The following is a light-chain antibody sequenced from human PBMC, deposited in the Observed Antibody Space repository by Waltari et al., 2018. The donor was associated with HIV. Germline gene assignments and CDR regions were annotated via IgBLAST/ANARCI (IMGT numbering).Light chain of an antibody. J-gene: IGLJ1*01. CDR1: STDISGYDY. CDR2: EGV. V-gene: IGLV2-8*01. Sequence: QSALTQPPSASGALGQSVTISCTGTSTDISGYDYVSWYQQHPGKAPKLLSYEGVKRPAGVPDRLSASTSDNTASLTVSALHPEDEGIYYCSSYPGCNTPQVFGTGTRLTVL. CDR3: SSYPGCNTPQV.